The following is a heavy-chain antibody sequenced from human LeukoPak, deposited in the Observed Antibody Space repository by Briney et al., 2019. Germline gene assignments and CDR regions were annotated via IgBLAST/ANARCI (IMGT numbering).Heavy chain of an antibody. CDR2: LTGSGGST. D-gene: IGHD2-2*01. V-gene: IGHV3-23*01. Sequence: PGGSLRLSCAASGFTFSSSSMSWVRQAPRKGLEWVSALTGSGGSTYYADSVKGRFTISRDNSKKTLFLQMNSLRAEDTAVYYCAKDLAPAAYWGQGTLVTVSS. CDR1: GFTFSSSS. J-gene: IGHJ4*02. CDR3: AKDLAPAAY.